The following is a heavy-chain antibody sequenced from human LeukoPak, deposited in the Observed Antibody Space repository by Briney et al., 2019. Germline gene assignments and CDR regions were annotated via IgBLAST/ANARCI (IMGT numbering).Heavy chain of an antibody. D-gene: IGHD2-2*01. CDR2: VSERGNT. J-gene: IGHJ4*02. V-gene: IGHV4-38-2*02. Sequence: PSETLSLTCTVSNYSIDSAYCWGWVRQSPGKGLEWIGSVSERGNTYSNPSLRNRVTMPVDTSKNQFSLKLTSVTAADTAVYHCANGCGVGHCSSTTFWGQGTLVTVSS. CDR3: ANGCGVGHCSSTTF. CDR1: NYSIDSAYC.